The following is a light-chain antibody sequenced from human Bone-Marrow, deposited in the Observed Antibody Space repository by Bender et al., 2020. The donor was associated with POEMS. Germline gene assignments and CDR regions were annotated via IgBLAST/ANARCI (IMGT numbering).Light chain of an antibody. Sequence: QSVLTQPPSVSGAPGQRVTISCTGSSSNTGSGYDINWYQHLPGTAPKLLIYGYNNRPSGVPDRFSGSKSGTSASLAITGLQAEDEADYYCATWDDTLSVVWVFGGGTKLTVL. V-gene: IGLV1-40*01. CDR1: SSNTGSGYD. CDR2: GYN. CDR3: ATWDDTLSVVWV. J-gene: IGLJ3*02.